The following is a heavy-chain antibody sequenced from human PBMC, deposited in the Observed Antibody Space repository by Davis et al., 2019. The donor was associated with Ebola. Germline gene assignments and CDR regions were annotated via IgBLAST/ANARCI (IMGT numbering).Heavy chain of an antibody. CDR2: IKQDGSEK. J-gene: IGHJ6*02. V-gene: IGHV3-7*01. Sequence: GESLKISCAASGFTFSSYWMSWVRQAPGKGLEWVANIKQDGSEKYYVDSVKGRFTISRDNSKNTLYLQMNSLRAEDTAVYYCAKAKGSYYYYGMDVWGQGTTVTVSS. CDR3: AKAKGSYYYYGMDV. CDR1: GFTFSSYW. D-gene: IGHD1-26*01.